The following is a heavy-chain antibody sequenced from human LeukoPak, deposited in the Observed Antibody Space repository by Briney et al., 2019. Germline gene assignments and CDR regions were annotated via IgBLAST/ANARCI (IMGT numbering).Heavy chain of an antibody. CDR2: IFYSGST. CDR3: AKTLYIAAAPGGLDY. Sequence: SETLSLTCTVSGGSISTNNYYWGWIRQPPGKGLEWIGNIFYSGSTYYSPSLKSRVTISVDTSKNRFSLRLSSVTAADTAVYYCAKTLYIAAAPGGLDYWGQGTLVTVSS. V-gene: IGHV4-39*07. CDR1: GGSISTNNYY. J-gene: IGHJ4*02. D-gene: IGHD6-13*01.